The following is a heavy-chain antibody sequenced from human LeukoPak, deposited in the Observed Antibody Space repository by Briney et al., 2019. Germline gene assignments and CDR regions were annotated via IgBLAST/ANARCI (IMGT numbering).Heavy chain of an antibody. J-gene: IGHJ6*03. CDR2: INPNSGGT. CDR1: GYTFTSYY. V-gene: IGHV1-2*02. D-gene: IGHD6-13*01. CDR3: ARGSSSSWLGTYYYYYMDV. Sequence: PVASVKVSCKASGYTFTSYYMHWVRQAPGQGLEWMGWINPNSGGTNYAQKFQGRVTMTRDTSISTAYMELSRLRSDDTAVYYCARGSSSSWLGTYYYYYMDVWGKGTTVTISS.